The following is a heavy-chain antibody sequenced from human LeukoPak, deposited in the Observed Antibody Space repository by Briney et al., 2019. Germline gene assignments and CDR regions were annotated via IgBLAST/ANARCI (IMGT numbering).Heavy chain of an antibody. Sequence: ASVTVSFKASGYTFTSYGISWVRQAPGQGLEGMGWISAYNGNTNYAQKLQGRVTMTTDTSTSTAYMELRSLRSDDTAVYYCARDGAYYDILTGYHPLDYWGQGTLVTVSS. V-gene: IGHV1-18*04. CDR3: ARDGAYYDILTGYHPLDY. J-gene: IGHJ4*02. D-gene: IGHD3-9*01. CDR2: ISAYNGNT. CDR1: GYTFTSYG.